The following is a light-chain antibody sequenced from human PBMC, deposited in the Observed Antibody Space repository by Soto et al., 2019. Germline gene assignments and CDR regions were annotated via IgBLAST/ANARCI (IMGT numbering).Light chain of an antibody. CDR1: NSNIGSKS. V-gene: IGLV1-44*01. Sequence: QSVLTQPPSASGTPGQRVTISCSGSNSNIGSKSVHWYQQLPGTNPKLLIDSNNERPSGVPARFSGSKSGASASLAISGLQSEEEADYYCAAWDGSLNGYVFGTGTKLTVL. J-gene: IGLJ1*01. CDR3: AAWDGSLNGYV. CDR2: SNN.